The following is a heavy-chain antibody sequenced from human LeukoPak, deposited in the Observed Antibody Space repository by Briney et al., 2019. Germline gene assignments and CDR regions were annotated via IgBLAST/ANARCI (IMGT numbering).Heavy chain of an antibody. CDR1: GFTFDDYA. V-gene: IGHV3-9*01. Sequence: PGRSLRLSCAASGFTFDDYAMHWVRQAPGKGLEWVSGISWNSGSIGYADSVKGRFTISRDNAKNSLYLQMNSLRAEDTAVYYCARDREIVVVTLFDYWGQGTLVTVSS. CDR2: ISWNSGSI. J-gene: IGHJ4*02. D-gene: IGHD3-22*01. CDR3: ARDREIVVVTLFDY.